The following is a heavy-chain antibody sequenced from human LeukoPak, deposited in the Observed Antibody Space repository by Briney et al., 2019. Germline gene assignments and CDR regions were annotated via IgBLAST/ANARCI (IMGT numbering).Heavy chain of an antibody. J-gene: IGHJ4*02. CDR3: ATDPRYGSGSHRFDY. V-gene: IGHV1-24*01. Sequence: ASVKVSCKVSGYTLTELSMHWVRRAPGKGLEWMGGFDPEDGETIYAQKFQGRVTMTEDTSTDTAYMELSSLRSEDTAVYYCATDPRYGSGSHRFDYWGQGTLVTVSS. CDR2: FDPEDGET. CDR1: GYTLTELS. D-gene: IGHD3-10*01.